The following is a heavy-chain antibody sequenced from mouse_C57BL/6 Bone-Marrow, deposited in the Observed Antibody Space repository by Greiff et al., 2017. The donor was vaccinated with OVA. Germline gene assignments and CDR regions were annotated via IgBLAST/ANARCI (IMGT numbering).Heavy chain of an antibody. V-gene: IGHV1-80*01. J-gene: IGHJ2*01. CDR2: IYPGDGDI. CDR3: ARGDY. Sequence: VKLMESGAELVKPGASVKISCKASGYAFSSYWMNWVKQRPGKGLEWIGQIYPGDGDINYNGKFKGKSTLTADKSSSTDYMQHSSLTSEDSAVYCCARGDYRGQGTTLTVSS. CDR1: GYAFSSYW.